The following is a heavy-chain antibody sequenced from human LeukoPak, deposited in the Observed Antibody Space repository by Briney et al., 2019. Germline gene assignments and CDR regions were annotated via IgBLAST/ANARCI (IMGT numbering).Heavy chain of an antibody. CDR2: INHSGST. Sequence: SETLSLTCAVYGGSFSGYYWSWIRQPPGKGLEWIGEINHSGSTNYNPSLKSRVTISVDTSKNQFSLKLSSVTAADTAVYYCARGRGAVAGTFDYWGQGTLVTVSS. CDR1: GGSFSGYY. D-gene: IGHD6-19*01. J-gene: IGHJ4*02. V-gene: IGHV4-34*01. CDR3: ARGRGAVAGTFDY.